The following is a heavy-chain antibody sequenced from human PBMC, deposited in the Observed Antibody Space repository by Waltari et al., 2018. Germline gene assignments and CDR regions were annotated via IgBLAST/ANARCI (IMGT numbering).Heavy chain of an antibody. V-gene: IGHV4-34*12. Sequence: QVQLQQWGAGLLKPSETLSLTCAVYGGSFSGYYWSWIRQPPGKGREWIGEIMHSGRTNRDPPLKVRVTRSVDTSKNQFSRKVSSVTAADTAVYYCARVHTIVVVPAARPHWYFDLWGRGTLVTVSS. CDR3: ARVHTIVVVPAARPHWYFDL. CDR2: IMHSGRT. CDR1: GGSFSGYY. J-gene: IGHJ2*01. D-gene: IGHD2-2*01.